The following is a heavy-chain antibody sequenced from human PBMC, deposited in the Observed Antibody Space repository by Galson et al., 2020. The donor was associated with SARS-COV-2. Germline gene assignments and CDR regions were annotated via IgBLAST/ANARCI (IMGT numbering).Heavy chain of an antibody. CDR2: IRSKANSYEP. Sequence: GGSLRLSCAGSGFTFSGSAMHWVRQASGKGLEWVGLIRSKANSYEPAYAASVKGRFTISRDDSKNTAYLQMNSLKTEDTAVYYCTIKVVGAIIGGCLGLWGRGTRVTVSS. CDR3: TIKVVGAIIGGCLGL. J-gene: IGHJ2*01. V-gene: IGHV3-73*01. CDR1: GFTFSGSA. D-gene: IGHD1-26*01.